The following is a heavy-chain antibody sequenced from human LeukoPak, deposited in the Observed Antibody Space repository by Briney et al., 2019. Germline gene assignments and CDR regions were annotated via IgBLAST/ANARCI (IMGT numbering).Heavy chain of an antibody. CDR1: GFTFSSYS. CDR3: ARASAVAGTRHY. CDR2: VSISSSYI. D-gene: IGHD6-19*01. V-gene: IGHV3-21*01. J-gene: IGHJ4*02. Sequence: GGSLRLSCAASGFTFSSYSMNWVRQAPGKGLEWVSSVSISSSYIYYADSVKGRFIILRDNAKNSLYLQMNSLRAEDTAVYYCARASAVAGTRHYWGQGTLVTVSS.